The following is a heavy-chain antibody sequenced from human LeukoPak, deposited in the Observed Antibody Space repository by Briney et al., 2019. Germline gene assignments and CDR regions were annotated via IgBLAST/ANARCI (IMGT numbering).Heavy chain of an antibody. J-gene: IGHJ4*02. CDR1: GFTFSSYG. CDR2: IWYDGSNK. Sequence: PGGSLRLSCAASGFTFSSYGMHWVRQAPGKGLEWVAVIWYDGSNKYYADSVKGRFTISRDNSKNTPYLQMNSLRAEDTAVYYCAKAGIAAAGIGPGDYWGQGTLVTVSS. CDR3: AKAGIAAAGIGPGDY. V-gene: IGHV3-33*06. D-gene: IGHD6-13*01.